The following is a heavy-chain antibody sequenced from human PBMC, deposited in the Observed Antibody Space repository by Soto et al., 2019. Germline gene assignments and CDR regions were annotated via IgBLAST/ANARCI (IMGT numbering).Heavy chain of an antibody. Sequence: QVQLVESGGGVVQPGRSLRLSCAASGFTFSSYGMHWVRQAPGKGLEWVAVISYDGSNKYYADSVKGRFTISRDNSKNTLYLQMNSLRAEDTAVYCCAKDFTVATIFPNAFDIWGQGTMVTVSS. D-gene: IGHD5-12*01. CDR1: GFTFSSYG. CDR2: ISYDGSNK. J-gene: IGHJ3*02. V-gene: IGHV3-30*18. CDR3: AKDFTVATIFPNAFDI.